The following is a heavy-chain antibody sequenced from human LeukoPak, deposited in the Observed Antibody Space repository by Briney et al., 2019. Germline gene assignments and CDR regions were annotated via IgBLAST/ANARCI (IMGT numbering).Heavy chain of an antibody. V-gene: IGHV4-59*11. CDR2: IYYSGST. CDR1: GGSISGHY. Sequence: SETLSLSCTVSGGSISGHYWSWIRQPPGKGLEWIGYIYYSGSTDYNPSLKSRVSMSVHTSKNQLSLRLSSVTAADTAVYYCARDPPGTSFFDYWGQGTLVTVSS. D-gene: IGHD2-2*01. J-gene: IGHJ4*02. CDR3: ARDPPGTSFFDY.